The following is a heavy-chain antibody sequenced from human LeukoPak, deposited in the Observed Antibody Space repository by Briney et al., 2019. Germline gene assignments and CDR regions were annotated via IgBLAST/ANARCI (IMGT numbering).Heavy chain of an antibody. J-gene: IGHJ4*02. CDR1: GFTFSRYW. V-gene: IGHV3-7*01. D-gene: IGHD5-24*01. CDR2: IKQDGNEK. Sequence: PGGSLRLSCAASGFTFSRYWMNWVRQAPGKGLEWVANIKQDGNEKYYVDSVKGRFSISRDNAKNSLYLQMDSLRAEDTAVYYCARTSGNRDGYNFDYWGQGTLVTVSS. CDR3: ARTSGNRDGYNFDY.